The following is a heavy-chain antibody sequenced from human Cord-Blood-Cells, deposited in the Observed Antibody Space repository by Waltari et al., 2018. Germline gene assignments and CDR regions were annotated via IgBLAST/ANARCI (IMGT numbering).Heavy chain of an antibody. CDR1: GGSFSGYY. V-gene: IGHV4-34*01. CDR2: INHSGSA. CDR3: ARGRGGSVDAFDI. D-gene: IGHD3-16*01. J-gene: IGHJ3*02. Sequence: QVQLQQWGAGLLKPSETLSLTCAVYGGSFSGYYWSWIRQPPGKGLEWIGEINHSGSANDNPSLKSQGTISVDTSKNQFSLKLSSVTAADTAVYYCARGRGGSVDAFDIWGQGTMVTVSS.